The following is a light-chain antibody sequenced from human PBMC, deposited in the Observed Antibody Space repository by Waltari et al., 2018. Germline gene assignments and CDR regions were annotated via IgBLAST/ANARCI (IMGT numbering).Light chain of an antibody. V-gene: IGLV3-1*01. J-gene: IGLJ2*01. CDR2: QDT. CDR3: QACDISAVV. CDR1: KLRDEN. Sequence: SFDLTQPPSVSVSPGQTATIPCSGHKLRDENACWFPQRPDQSPVLVIYQDTQRPPGIPDGLSAWNSGNTASLSVTGTQAVDEGDYYCQACDISAVVFGGGTKLTVL.